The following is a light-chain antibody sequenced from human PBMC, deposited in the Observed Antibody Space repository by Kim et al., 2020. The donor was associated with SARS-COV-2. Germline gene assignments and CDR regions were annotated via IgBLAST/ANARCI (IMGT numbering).Light chain of an antibody. V-gene: IGKV1-5*01. CDR2: DAS. CDR3: QHYDSYPIT. CDR1: QRISSR. J-gene: IGKJ3*01. Sequence: ASIGERATRHCRASQRISSRLAWYQQKPGKVPNLLIYDASSLESGVPSRFSGSGSGTEFTLTISSLQPDDFATYYCQHYDSYPITFGPGTKVDIK.